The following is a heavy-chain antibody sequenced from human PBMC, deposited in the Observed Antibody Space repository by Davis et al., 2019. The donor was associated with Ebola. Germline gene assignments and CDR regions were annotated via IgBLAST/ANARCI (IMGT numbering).Heavy chain of an antibody. Sequence: PGGSLRLSCAASGFTFDDYAMHWVRQAPGKGLEWVSGISWNSGSIGYADSVKGRFTISRDNAKNSLYLQMNSLRAEDTALYYCAKGNKQTLRNGMDVWGQGTTVTVSS. CDR2: ISWNSGSI. J-gene: IGHJ6*02. CDR3: AKGNKQTLRNGMDV. V-gene: IGHV3-9*01. CDR1: GFTFDDYA.